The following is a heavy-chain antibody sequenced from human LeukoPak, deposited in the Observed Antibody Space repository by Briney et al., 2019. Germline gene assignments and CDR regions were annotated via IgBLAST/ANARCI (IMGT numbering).Heavy chain of an antibody. CDR2: ILPIFGTA. Sequence: VASVKVSCKASGGTFSSYAISWVRQAPGAGLGWMGGILPIFGTANYEQKFQGRVTINAHKSTSTAYMELSSLRSEDTAMYYCASDPAGQYFDYWGQGTLVTVSS. CDR3: ASDPAGQYFDY. CDR1: GGTFSSYA. J-gene: IGHJ4*02. V-gene: IGHV1-69*06.